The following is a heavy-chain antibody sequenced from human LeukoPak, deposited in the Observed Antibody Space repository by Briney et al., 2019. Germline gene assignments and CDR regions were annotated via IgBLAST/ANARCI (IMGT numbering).Heavy chain of an antibody. Sequence: SVKVSCKAPGGTFSSYGISWVRQAPGQGLEWMGRIIPILGIANYAQKFQGRVTITADKSTSTSYMELSSLTSEDTAVYYCSGRYCSSTSCYGLDYWGQGTLVTVSS. J-gene: IGHJ4*02. CDR3: SGRYCSSTSCYGLDY. D-gene: IGHD2-2*01. V-gene: IGHV1-69*04. CDR2: IIPILGIA. CDR1: GGTFSSYG.